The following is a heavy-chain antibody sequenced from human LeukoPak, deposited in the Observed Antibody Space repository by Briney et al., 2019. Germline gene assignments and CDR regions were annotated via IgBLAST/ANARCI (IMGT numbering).Heavy chain of an antibody. Sequence: GGSLRLSCAASGFSLSSYDMNWVRQAPGKGLEWVSSISTSSTFIYYTYSVKGRFAISRDNAKNSLYLQMNSLSAEDTAVYYCARADCSSSTCYLRSSWFDPWGQGTLVTVSS. CDR2: ISTSSTFI. V-gene: IGHV3-21*01. CDR1: GFSLSSYD. J-gene: IGHJ5*02. CDR3: ARADCSSSTCYLRSSWFDP. D-gene: IGHD2/OR15-2a*01.